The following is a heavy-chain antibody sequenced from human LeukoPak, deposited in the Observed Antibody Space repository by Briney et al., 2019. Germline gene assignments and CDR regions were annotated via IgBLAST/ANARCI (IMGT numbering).Heavy chain of an antibody. Sequence: SETLSLTCVVHDGSSSTYSWSWIRQPPGKGLEWIGEISHRGTTDYNPSLKSRVTVSEDTSNNQCSLSMTSVTAADTAVYYCARSIAIFGVVTSSYYYNYMDVWGKGTTVTVSS. D-gene: IGHD3-3*01. V-gene: IGHV4-34*01. J-gene: IGHJ6*03. CDR3: ARSIAIFGVVTSSYYYNYMDV. CDR1: DGSSSTYS. CDR2: ISHRGTT.